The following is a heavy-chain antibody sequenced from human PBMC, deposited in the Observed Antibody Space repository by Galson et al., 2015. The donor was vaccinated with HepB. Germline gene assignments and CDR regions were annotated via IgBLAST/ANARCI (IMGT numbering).Heavy chain of an antibody. V-gene: IGHV1-46*01. D-gene: IGHD1-26*01. Sequence: SVKVSCKAFGYTFITYYMHWVRQAPGQGLEWMGIIRPSGDDGTTYAQKFQGRVTMTRDTSTSTVYMDLNSLRSEDTAVYYCVREYRGGSFDYWGQGTLVTVSS. CDR1: GYTFITYY. J-gene: IGHJ4*02. CDR3: VREYRGGSFDY. CDR2: IRPSGDDGT.